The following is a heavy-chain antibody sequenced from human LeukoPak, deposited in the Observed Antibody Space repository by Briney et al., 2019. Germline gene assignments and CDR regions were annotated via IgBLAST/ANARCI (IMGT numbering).Heavy chain of an antibody. CDR2: IKQDGSEK. V-gene: IGHV3-7*03. Sequence: GGSLRLSCAASGFTCSSYWMSWVRHAPGNGLEWVANIKQDGSEKYYVDSVKGRFTISRDNAKNSLYLQMNSLRAEDTAVYYCARADGMDVWGKGTTVTVSS. J-gene: IGHJ6*04. CDR1: GFTCSSYW. CDR3: ARADGMDV.